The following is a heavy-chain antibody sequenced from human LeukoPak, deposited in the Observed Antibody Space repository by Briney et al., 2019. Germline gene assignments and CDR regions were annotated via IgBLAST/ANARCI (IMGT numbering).Heavy chain of an antibody. CDR3: ARGRWPKGSIDY. CDR1: GGSFSGYY. J-gene: IGHJ4*02. D-gene: IGHD2-15*01. Sequence: SETLSLTCAVYGGSFSGYYWSWIRQPPGKGLEWIGEINHSGSTNYNPSPKSRVTISVDTSKNQFSLKLSSVTAADTAVYYCARGRWPKGSIDYWGQGTLVTVSS. CDR2: INHSGST. V-gene: IGHV4-34*01.